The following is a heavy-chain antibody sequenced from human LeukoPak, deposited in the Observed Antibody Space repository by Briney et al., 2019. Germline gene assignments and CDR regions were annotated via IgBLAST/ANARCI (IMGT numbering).Heavy chain of an antibody. CDR3: ARSARWLRLVVDY. CDR2: INHSGST. J-gene: IGHJ4*02. CDR1: GGSFSGYY. D-gene: IGHD5-12*01. V-gene: IGHV4-34*01. Sequence: SETLSLTCAVYGGSFSGYYWSWIRQPPGKGLEWIREINHSGSTNYNPSLKSRVTISVDTSKNQFSLKLSSVTAADTAVYYCARSARWLRLVVDYWGQGTLVTVSS.